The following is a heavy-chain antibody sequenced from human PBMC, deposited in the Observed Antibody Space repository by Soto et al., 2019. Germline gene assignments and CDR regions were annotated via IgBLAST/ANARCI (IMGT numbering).Heavy chain of an antibody. D-gene: IGHD2-21*02. Sequence: QVQLVESGGGVAQPGRSLRLSCAASGFTFSSYAMHWVRQAPGKGLEWVAVISYDGSNKYYADSVKGRFTISRDNSKNTLYLQMNSLRAEDTAVYYCARDQGGCYKVGYGMDVWGQGTTVTVSS. CDR1: GFTFSSYA. J-gene: IGHJ6*02. V-gene: IGHV3-30-3*01. CDR2: ISYDGSNK. CDR3: ARDQGGCYKVGYGMDV.